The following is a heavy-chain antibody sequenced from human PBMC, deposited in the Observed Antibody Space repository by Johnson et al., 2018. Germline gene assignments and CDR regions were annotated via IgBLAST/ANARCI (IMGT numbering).Heavy chain of an antibody. J-gene: IGHJ3*02. CDR3: AGGSCIGGGTARYGDDAFDI. CDR1: GYTFTSYD. D-gene: IGHD2-21*02. CDR2: MNPNSGNT. V-gene: IGHV1-8*01. Sequence: QVQLVQSGAEVKKPGASVKVSCKASGYTFTSYDINWVRQATGQGLEWLGWMNPNSGNTGYAQKFQGRVTMTRNTSISKAYMELSRLRAEDTAVYYCAGGSCIGGGTARYGDDAFDIWGQGTMVTVSS.